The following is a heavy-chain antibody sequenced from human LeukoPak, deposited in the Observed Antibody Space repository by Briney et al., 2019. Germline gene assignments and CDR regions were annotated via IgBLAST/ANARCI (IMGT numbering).Heavy chain of an antibody. J-gene: IGHJ6*02. Sequence: GGSLRLSCAASGFTFSNAWVSWVRQAPGKGLEWVGRIKSKTDGGTTDYPAPVKGRFTISRDNSKNTLYLQMNSLRAEDTAVYYCAKTLLRYFDWLSGGMDVWGQGTTVTVSS. CDR2: IKSKTDGGTT. CDR1: GFTFSNAW. D-gene: IGHD3-9*01. V-gene: IGHV3-15*01. CDR3: AKTLLRYFDWLSGGMDV.